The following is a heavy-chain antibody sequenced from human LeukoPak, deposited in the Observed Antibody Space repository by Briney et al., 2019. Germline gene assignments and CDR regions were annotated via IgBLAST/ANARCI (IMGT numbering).Heavy chain of an antibody. CDR2: FDAEDGKT. J-gene: IGHJ4*02. V-gene: IGHV1-24*01. CDR1: GYTLPELF. D-gene: IGHD4-23*01. CDR3: ATNLATVVTPAYY. Sequence: SAVNVSCKGCGYTLPELFMHGVGPAPGKELDGMGGFDAEDGKTIYPQMFQGRLAMTEDTSKDTAYMELSSLRSEDTAVYYCATNLATVVTPAYYWGQGTLVTVSS.